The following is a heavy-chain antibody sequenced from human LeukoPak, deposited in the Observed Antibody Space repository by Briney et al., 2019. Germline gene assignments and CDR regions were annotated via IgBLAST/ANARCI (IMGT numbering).Heavy chain of an antibody. CDR1: GGSISNTNW. Sequence: SGTLSLTCGVSGGSISNTNWWTRVRQPPGKGLEWIGEVNLQGSTNYNPSLKSRVAISVDRSENHISLKLTSVTAADTAVYYCAREGGPYRPLDYSGQGTLVTVAS. CDR2: VNLQGST. CDR3: AREGGPYRPLDY. V-gene: IGHV4-4*02. J-gene: IGHJ4*02.